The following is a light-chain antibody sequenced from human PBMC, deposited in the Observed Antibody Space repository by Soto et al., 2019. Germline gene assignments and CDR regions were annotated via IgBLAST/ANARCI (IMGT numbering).Light chain of an antibody. Sequence: EVVMTQSPATLSVSPGERATLSCRASQSVSTNLVWYQQKPGQAPRLLIYDASTRATGIPDRFTGSGSGTALSITISSLQSEDFAVSYCHQHSNWPRTFGQGTKLEIK. J-gene: IGKJ2*01. CDR1: QSVSTN. CDR2: DAS. CDR3: HQHSNWPRT. V-gene: IGKV3-15*01.